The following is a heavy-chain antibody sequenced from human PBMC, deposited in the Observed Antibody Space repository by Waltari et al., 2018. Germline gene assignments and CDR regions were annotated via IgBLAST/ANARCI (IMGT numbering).Heavy chain of an antibody. CDR1: GSTFSNYG. D-gene: IGHD3-16*01. Sequence: QLVQSGPEVKKPGASVKAPCKGSGSTFSNYGVTWVRQAPGQGLGWLGWISGYKGDAKYEEKFEGRVTMARDTSTSTAYMEIRGLRSDDTALYFCARDDVDSSAFGGFWGQGTQVTVSS. CDR2: ISGYKGDA. CDR3: ARDDVDSSAFGGF. J-gene: IGHJ4*02. V-gene: IGHV1-18*01.